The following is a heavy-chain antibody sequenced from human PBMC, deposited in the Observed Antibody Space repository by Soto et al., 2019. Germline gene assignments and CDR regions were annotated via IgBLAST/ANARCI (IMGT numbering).Heavy chain of an antibody. V-gene: IGHV6-1*01. CDR3: ARAARITMVRGVPPNWFDP. J-gene: IGHJ5*02. Sequence: SQTLSLTCAISGDSVSSNRAAWNWIRQSPSRGLEWLGRTYYRSKWYNDYAVSVKSRITINPDTSKNQFSLQLNSVTPEDTAVYYCARAARITMVRGVPPNWFDPWGQGTLVTVSS. D-gene: IGHD3-10*01. CDR1: GDSVSSNRAA. CDR2: TYYRSKWYN.